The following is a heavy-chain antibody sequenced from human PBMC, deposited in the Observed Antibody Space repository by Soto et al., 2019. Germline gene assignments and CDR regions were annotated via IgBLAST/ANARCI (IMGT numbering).Heavy chain of an antibody. CDR2: IIPIFGTA. CDR3: ARGPYCTTGVCYRCDEFDI. D-gene: IGHD2-8*01. CDR1: GGTFSSYA. V-gene: IGHV1-69*13. J-gene: IGHJ3*02. Sequence: SVKVSCKASGGTFSSYAISWVRQAPGQGLEWMGGIIPIFGTANYAQKFQGRVTITADESTHTAYMELSSLRSEDTAVYYCARGPYCTTGVCYRCDEFDIWDQGTMVTVSS.